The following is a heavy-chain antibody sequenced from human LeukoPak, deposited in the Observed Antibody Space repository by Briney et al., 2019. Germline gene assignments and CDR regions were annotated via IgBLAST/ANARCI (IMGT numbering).Heavy chain of an antibody. V-gene: IGHV4-34*01. D-gene: IGHD6-13*01. CDR1: GESFSGYY. Sequence: PSETLSLTCAGYGESFSGYYWSWIRQPPGKGLEWIGEINHSGSTNYNPSLKSRVTISVDTSKNQFSLKLSSVTAADTAVYYCAREHSSSWYFDYWGQGTLVTVSS. J-gene: IGHJ4*02. CDR2: INHSGST. CDR3: AREHSSSWYFDY.